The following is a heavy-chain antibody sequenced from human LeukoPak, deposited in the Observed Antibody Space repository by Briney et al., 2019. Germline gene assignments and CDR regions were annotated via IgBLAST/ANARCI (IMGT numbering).Heavy chain of an antibody. J-gene: IGHJ3*02. V-gene: IGHV4-59*01. CDR1: GGSISSYY. CDR2: IYYSGST. Sequence: SETLSLTCTVSGGSISSYYWSWIRQPPGKGLEWIGYIYYSGSTNYNPSLKSRVTISVDTSKNQFSLKLSSVTAADTAVYYCARETPPHAFDIWGQGTMVTVSS. CDR3: ARETPPHAFDI.